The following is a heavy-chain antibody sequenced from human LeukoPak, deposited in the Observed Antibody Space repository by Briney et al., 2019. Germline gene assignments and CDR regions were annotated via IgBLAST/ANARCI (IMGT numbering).Heavy chain of an antibody. CDR2: IRGSGGST. Sequence: QPGGPLRLSCAASGFTFTSYAMSWVRQAPGKGLEWVSAIRGSGGSTNYADSVRGRFTISRDNSKNTLYLQMNSLRAEDTAVSYCARHSRGRWYVFDYWGQGTLVTVSS. J-gene: IGHJ4*02. V-gene: IGHV3-23*01. CDR3: ARHSRGRWYVFDY. CDR1: GFTFTSYA. D-gene: IGHD6-13*01.